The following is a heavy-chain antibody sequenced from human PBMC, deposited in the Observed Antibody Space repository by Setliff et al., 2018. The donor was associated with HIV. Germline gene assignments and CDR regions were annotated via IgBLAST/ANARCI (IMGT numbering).Heavy chain of an antibody. CDR2: IYPDDSNI. J-gene: IGHJ3*01. V-gene: IGHV5-51*01. CDR1: GYTFTTYW. Sequence: KISCKGSGYTFTTYWIGWVRQMPGEGLEWMGIIYPDDSNIRYNPSFQNQVTISADKSITTAYLQINNLKASDTATYYCARRDGRSMNAFQIWGPGTVVTVSS. CDR3: ARRDGRSMNAFQI. D-gene: IGHD6-13*01.